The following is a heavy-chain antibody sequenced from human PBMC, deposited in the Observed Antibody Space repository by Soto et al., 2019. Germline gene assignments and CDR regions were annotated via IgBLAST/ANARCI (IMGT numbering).Heavy chain of an antibody. J-gene: IGHJ4*02. Sequence: PSETLSLTCTVSGGSISSGDYYWSWIRQPPGKGLEWIGYIYYSGSTYYNPSLKSRVTISVDTSKNQFSLKLSSVTATDTAVYYCARGASPYDSSGYYASTPTFRPDFDYWGQGTLVTVSS. CDR3: ARGASPYDSSGYYASTPTFRPDFDY. V-gene: IGHV4-30-4*01. D-gene: IGHD3-22*01. CDR1: GGSISSGDYY. CDR2: IYYSGST.